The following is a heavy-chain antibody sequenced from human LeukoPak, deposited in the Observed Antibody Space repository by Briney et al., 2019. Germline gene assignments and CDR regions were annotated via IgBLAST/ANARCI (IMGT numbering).Heavy chain of an antibody. D-gene: IGHD3-9*01. CDR3: AKWGDYDVLTGYYVSDY. Sequence: GASLRLSCAASGFTFSNYAMSWVRQAPGKGLEWVSAITGSGGNTYYADSVKGRFTISRDNSKNTVFLQMNSLRAEDTAVYYCAKWGDYDVLTGYYVSDYWGQGTLVAVSS. CDR1: GFTFSNYA. V-gene: IGHV3-23*01. CDR2: ITGSGGNT. J-gene: IGHJ4*02.